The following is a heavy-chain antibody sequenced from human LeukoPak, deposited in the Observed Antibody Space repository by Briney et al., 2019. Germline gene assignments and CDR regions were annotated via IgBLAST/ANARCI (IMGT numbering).Heavy chain of an antibody. Sequence: GGSLRLSCAASGFTFSSYGMSWVRQAPGQGLEWVSAISGSGGSTYYADSVKGRFTISRDNSKNTLYLQMNSLRAEDTAVYYCAKSSAYPPGGYWGQGTLVTVSS. CDR2: ISGSGGST. V-gene: IGHV3-23*01. CDR3: AKSSAYPPGGY. D-gene: IGHD3-22*01. CDR1: GFTFSSYG. J-gene: IGHJ4*02.